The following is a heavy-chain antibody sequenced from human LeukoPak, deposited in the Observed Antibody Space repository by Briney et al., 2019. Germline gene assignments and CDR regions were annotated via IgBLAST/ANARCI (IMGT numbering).Heavy chain of an antibody. D-gene: IGHD3-22*01. CDR3: ARQAGNSGYMYYFEY. V-gene: IGHV1-2*02. Sequence: GASVKVSCKASGYTFTGYYIHWVRQAPGQGLEWMGWISPNSGGTNFAQSFQGRVTMTRDTSISTAYMDLSRLRSDDTAVYYCARQAGNSGYMYYFEYWGQGTLVTVSS. CDR1: GYTFTGYY. CDR2: ISPNSGGT. J-gene: IGHJ4*02.